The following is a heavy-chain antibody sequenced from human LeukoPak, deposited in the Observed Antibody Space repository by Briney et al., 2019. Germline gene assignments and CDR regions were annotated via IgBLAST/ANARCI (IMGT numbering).Heavy chain of an antibody. J-gene: IGHJ4*02. D-gene: IGHD2-2*01. CDR3: ARYLVVPAAPDY. CDR1: GGSFSGYY. V-gene: IGHV4-34*01. Sequence: SETLSLTCAVYGGSFSGYYWSWIRQPPGKGLEWIGEINHSGSTNYNPSLKSRVTISVDTSKNQFSLTLSSVTAADTAVYYCARYLVVPAAPDYWGQGTLVTVSS. CDR2: INHSGST.